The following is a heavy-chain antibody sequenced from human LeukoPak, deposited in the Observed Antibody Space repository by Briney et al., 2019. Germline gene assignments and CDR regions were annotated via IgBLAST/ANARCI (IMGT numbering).Heavy chain of an antibody. J-gene: IGHJ2*01. CDR3: ARDRITMVRGERYFDL. CDR2: INPSGGST. Sequence: ASVKVSCKASGYTFTSYYMHWVRQAPGQGLEWMGIINPSGGSTSYAQKFQGRVTMTRDTSTSTVYMELSSLRSEDTAVYYCARDRITMVRGERYFDLWGRGTLVTVSS. CDR1: GYTFTSYY. D-gene: IGHD3-10*01. V-gene: IGHV1-46*01.